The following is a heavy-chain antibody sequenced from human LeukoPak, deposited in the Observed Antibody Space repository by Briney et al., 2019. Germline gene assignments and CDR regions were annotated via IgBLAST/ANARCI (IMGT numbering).Heavy chain of an antibody. V-gene: IGHV1-18*01. CDR3: ARDRPYYDSSTYYRFDY. CDR1: GYTFTSYG. CDR2: ISAYNGNT. Sequence: ASVKVSCKASGYTFTSYGISWVRQAPGQGLEWMGWISAYNGNTKSAQKLQGRVTMTTDTSTSTAYMELRSLRSEDTAVYYCARDRPYYDSSTYYRFDYWGQGTLVTVSS. D-gene: IGHD3-22*01. J-gene: IGHJ4*02.